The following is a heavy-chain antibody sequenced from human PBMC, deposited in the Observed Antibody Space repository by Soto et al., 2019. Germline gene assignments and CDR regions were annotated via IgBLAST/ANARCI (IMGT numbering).Heavy chain of an antibody. D-gene: IGHD1-26*01. CDR2: ISGSGDST. J-gene: IGHJ4*02. CDR3: ARRGSGSYYDY. V-gene: IGHV3-23*01. CDR1: GFTFSSYA. Sequence: PGGSLRLSCAASGFTFSSYAMRWVRQAPVKGLEWVSAISGSGDSTYYADSVKGWFTISRDNSKNTLYLQMNSLRAEDTAVYYCARRGSGSYYDYWGQGTLVTVSS.